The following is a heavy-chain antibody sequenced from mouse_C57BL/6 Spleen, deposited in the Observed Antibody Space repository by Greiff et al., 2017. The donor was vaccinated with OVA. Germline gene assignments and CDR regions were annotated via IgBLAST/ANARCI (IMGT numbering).Heavy chain of an antibody. Sequence: EVHLVESGTVLARPGASVKMSCKTSGYTFTSYWMHWVKQRPGQGLEWIGAIYPGNSDTRYNQKFKGKAKLTAVTSASTAYMELSSLTNEDSAVYYCTREDYGSSYTFAYWGQGTLVTVSA. V-gene: IGHV1-5*01. CDR1: GYTFTSYW. D-gene: IGHD1-1*01. CDR3: TREDYGSSYTFAY. CDR2: IYPGNSDT. J-gene: IGHJ3*01.